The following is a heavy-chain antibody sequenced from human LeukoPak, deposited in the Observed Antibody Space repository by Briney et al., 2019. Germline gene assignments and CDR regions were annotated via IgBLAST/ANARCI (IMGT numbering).Heavy chain of an antibody. J-gene: IGHJ4*02. CDR2: FDPEDGET. V-gene: IGHV1-24*01. CDR1: GYTLTELS. CDR3: ATLRFLEWLFLYYFDY. Sequence: ASVKVSCKVSGYTLTELSMHWVRQAPGKGLERMGGFDPEDGETIYAQKFQGRVTMTEDTSTDTAYMELSSLRSEDTAVYYCATLRFLEWLFLYYFDYWGQGTLVTVSS. D-gene: IGHD3-3*01.